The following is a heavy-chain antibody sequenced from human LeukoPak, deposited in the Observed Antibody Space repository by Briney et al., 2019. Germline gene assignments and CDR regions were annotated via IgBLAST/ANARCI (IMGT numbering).Heavy chain of an antibody. CDR1: GFIFGHYA. J-gene: IGHJ4*02. V-gene: IGHV3-49*04. CDR2: IRSKAYGGTA. CDR3: TRQGFEY. Sequence: GGSLRLSCTASGFIFGHYAMSWVRQAPGKGLEWVGFIRSKAYGGTAEYAASVKGLFTISRDDSKGIAYLQMNSLKTEDTAVYYCTRQGFEYWGQGTLVTVSS.